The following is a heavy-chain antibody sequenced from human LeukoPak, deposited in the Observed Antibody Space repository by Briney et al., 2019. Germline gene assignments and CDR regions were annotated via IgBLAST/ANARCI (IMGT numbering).Heavy chain of an antibody. J-gene: IGHJ4*02. CDR2: INPNSGGT. V-gene: IGHV1-2*04. CDR1: GYTFTSYY. CDR3: ARGTWELPTALFDY. D-gene: IGHD1-26*01. Sequence: ASVKVSCKASGYTFTSYYIHWVRQAPGQGLEWMGWINPNSGGTNYAQRFQGWVTMTRDTSISTAYMELNRLGSDDTAVYYCARGTWELPTALFDYWGQGTLVTISS.